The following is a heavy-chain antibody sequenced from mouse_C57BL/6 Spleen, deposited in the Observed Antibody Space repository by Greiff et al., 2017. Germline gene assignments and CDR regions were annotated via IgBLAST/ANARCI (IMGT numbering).Heavy chain of an antibody. V-gene: IGHV1-64*01. J-gene: IGHJ1*03. Sequence: QVQLKQPGAELVKPGASVKLSCKASGYTFTSYWMHWVKQRPGQGLEWIGMIHPNSGSTNYNEKFKSKATLTVDKSSSTAYMQLSSLTSEDSAVYYCARSTTVGWYFDVWGTGTTVTVSS. D-gene: IGHD1-1*01. CDR2: IHPNSGST. CDR3: ARSTTVGWYFDV. CDR1: GYTFTSYW.